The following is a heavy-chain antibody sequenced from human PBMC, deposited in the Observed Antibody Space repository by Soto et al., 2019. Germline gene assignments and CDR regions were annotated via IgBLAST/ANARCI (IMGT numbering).Heavy chain of an antibody. CDR2: IFYSGSA. V-gene: IGHV4-39*01. CDR3: AGRTSLTSVEIFSGGLSGYNWVDP. Sequence: PSETLSLTCSVSGVSISNPIYYWAWIRQPPGKGLEWIGSIFYSGSAYYNPSLKSRVTMSVDTSQNQFSLKLSSVTAADTAVYYCAGRTSLTSVEIFSGGLSGYNWVDPWGRGTLVTVSS. CDR1: GVSISNPIYY. D-gene: IGHD3-3*01. J-gene: IGHJ5*01.